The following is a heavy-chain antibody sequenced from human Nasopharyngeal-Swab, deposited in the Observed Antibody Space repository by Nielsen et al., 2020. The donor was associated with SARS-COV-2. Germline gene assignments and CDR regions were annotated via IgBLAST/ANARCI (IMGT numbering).Heavy chain of an antibody. J-gene: IGHJ4*02. CDR2: IKQDGSEK. V-gene: IGHV3-7*01. CDR1: GFTFSSYW. Sequence: GGSLRLSCAASGFTFSSYWMSWVRQAPGKGPEWVANIKQDGSEKYYVDSVKGRFTISRDNARNSLYLQMNSLRAEDTAVYYCARALYDYVWGSYRRWYYFDYWGQGTLVIVSS. D-gene: IGHD3-16*02. CDR3: ARALYDYVWGSYRRWYYFDY.